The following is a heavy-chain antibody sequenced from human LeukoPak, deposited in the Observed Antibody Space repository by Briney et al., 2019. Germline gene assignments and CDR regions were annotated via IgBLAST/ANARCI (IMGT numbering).Heavy chain of an antibody. D-gene: IGHD2-15*01. CDR3: AKEGFYCSGGSCYSFYYYYMDV. CDR1: GFTVSTNS. Sequence: GGSLRLSCTVSGFTVSTNSMSWVRQAPGKGLEWVSFIYSDNTHYSDSVKGRFTISRDNSKNTLYLQMNSLRAEDTAVYYCAKEGFYCSGGSCYSFYYYYMDVWGKGTTVTVSS. J-gene: IGHJ6*03. CDR2: IYSDNT. V-gene: IGHV3-53*01.